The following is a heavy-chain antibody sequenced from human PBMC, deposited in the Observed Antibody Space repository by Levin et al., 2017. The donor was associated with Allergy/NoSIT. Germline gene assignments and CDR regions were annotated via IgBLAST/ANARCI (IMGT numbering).Heavy chain of an antibody. CDR3: ARDLKFLDSSGYYIDY. CDR1: GGTFSSYT. D-gene: IGHD3-22*01. CDR2: IIPILGIA. Sequence: ASVKVSCKASGGTFSSYTISWVRQAPGQGLEWMGRIIPILGIANYAQKFQGRVTITADKSTSTAYMELSSLRSEDTAVYYCARDLKFLDSSGYYIDYWGQGTLVTVSS. J-gene: IGHJ4*02. V-gene: IGHV1-69*04.